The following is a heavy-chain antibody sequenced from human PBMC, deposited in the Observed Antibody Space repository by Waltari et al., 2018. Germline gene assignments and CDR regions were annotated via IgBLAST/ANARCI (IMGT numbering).Heavy chain of an antibody. Sequence: QVQLVQSGAEVKKPGSSVKVSCKASGGTFSSYAISWVRQAPGQGLEWMGGIIPILGIANYAQKFQGRVTITADKSTSTAYMELSSLRSEDTAVYYCARDRGQPVEGNGSGNYYYYYMDVWGKGTTVTVSS. CDR3: ARDRGQPVEGNGSGNYYYYYMDV. J-gene: IGHJ6*03. CDR1: GGTFSSYA. D-gene: IGHD3-10*01. CDR2: IIPILGIA. V-gene: IGHV1-69*10.